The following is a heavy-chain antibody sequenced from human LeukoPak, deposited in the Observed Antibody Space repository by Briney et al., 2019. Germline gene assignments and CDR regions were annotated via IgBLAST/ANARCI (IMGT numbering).Heavy chain of an antibody. CDR1: GFTFSSYA. CDR3: ATPLGDFWSGYRARTDY. Sequence: QPGGSLLLSCAASGFTFSSYAMSWGRQAPGKGGEWVSAISGSGGSTYDADPEKGRLTISRDNEKKTRYLKRKKMEAEDTAVYYCATPLGDFWSGYRARTDYWGQGTLVTVSS. D-gene: IGHD3-3*01. CDR2: ISGSGGST. V-gene: IGHV3-23*01. J-gene: IGHJ4*02.